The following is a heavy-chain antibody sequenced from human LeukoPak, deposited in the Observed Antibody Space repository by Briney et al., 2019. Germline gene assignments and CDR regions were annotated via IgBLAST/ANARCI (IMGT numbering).Heavy chain of an antibody. CDR2: ISSSSSTI. Sequence: GGSLRLPCAASGFTFSSYSMNWVRQAPGKGLEWVSYISSSSSTIYYADSVKGRFTISRDNSKNTLYLQMNSLKTEDTAVYYCTTPRELAPDYYFDYWGQGTLVTVSS. CDR1: GFTFSSYS. J-gene: IGHJ4*02. V-gene: IGHV3-48*01. D-gene: IGHD6-6*01. CDR3: TTPRELAPDYYFDY.